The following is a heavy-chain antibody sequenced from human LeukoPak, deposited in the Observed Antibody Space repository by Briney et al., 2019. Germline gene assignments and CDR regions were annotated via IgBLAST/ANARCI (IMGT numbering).Heavy chain of an antibody. CDR2: LYNSGST. CDR3: AREVKAYYYYGMDV. V-gene: IGHV4-59*12. CDR1: GDSINVNY. Sequence: SGTLSLTCTVSGDSINVNYWSWIRQPPGKGLEWIGYLYNSGSTKYNPSLKSRVTMSVDTSKNQFSLKLSSVTAADTAVYYCAREVKAYYYYGMDVWGQGTTVTVSS. J-gene: IGHJ6*02. D-gene: IGHD3-22*01.